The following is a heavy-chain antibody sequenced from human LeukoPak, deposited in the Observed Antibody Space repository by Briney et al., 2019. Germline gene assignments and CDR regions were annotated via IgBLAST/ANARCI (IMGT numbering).Heavy chain of an antibody. J-gene: IGHJ3*02. Sequence: GGSLRLSCAVSGFTFSSSGMTWVRQAPGKGLEWVSAISGSGGSTYYADSGKGRFTISRDNSKNTLFLQMNSLRAEDTAIYYCAKGRGYGNHDAFDIWGQGTMVTVSS. V-gene: IGHV3-23*01. CDR3: AKGRGYGNHDAFDI. D-gene: IGHD5-18*01. CDR1: GFTFSSSG. CDR2: ISGSGGST.